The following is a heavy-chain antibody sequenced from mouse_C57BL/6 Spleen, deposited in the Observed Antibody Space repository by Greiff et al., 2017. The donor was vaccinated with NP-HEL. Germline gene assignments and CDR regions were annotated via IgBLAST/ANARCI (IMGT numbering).Heavy chain of an antibody. CDR2: IRNKANGYTT. Sequence: EVNVVESGGGLVQPGGSLSLSCAASGFTFTDYYMSWVRQPPGKALEWLGFIRNKANGYTTEYSASVKGRFTISRDNSQSILYLQMNALRAEDSATYYCARYIRTYYFDYWGQGTTLTVSS. V-gene: IGHV7-3*01. CDR3: ARYIRTYYFDY. J-gene: IGHJ2*01. CDR1: GFTFTDYY. D-gene: IGHD3-2*02.